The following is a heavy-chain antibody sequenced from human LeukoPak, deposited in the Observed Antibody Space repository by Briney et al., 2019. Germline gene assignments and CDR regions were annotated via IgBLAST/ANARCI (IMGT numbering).Heavy chain of an antibody. CDR2: IYYSGST. CDR3: AREALGIDY. J-gene: IGHJ4*02. CDR1: GGSISSYY. V-gene: IGHV4-59*01. Sequence: PSETLSLTCTVSGGSISSYYWSWIRQPPGKGLEWIGYIYYSGSTNYNPSLKSRVTISVDTSKNQFSLKLSSMTAADTAVYYCAREALGIDYWGQGTLVTVSS. D-gene: IGHD7-27*01.